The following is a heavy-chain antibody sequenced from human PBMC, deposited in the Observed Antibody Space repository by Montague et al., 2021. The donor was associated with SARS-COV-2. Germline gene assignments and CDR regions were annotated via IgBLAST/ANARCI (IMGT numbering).Heavy chain of an antibody. CDR2: IYYTGST. Sequence: TLSLTCTVSGGSISGDNYYWSWIRQHPGKGLDWIASIYYTGSTYYNPSLQSRLSTSLDTSKNQFSLTLSSVTAADTAIYYCARNRRCAFVGAEDIDLWGRGTLVTVSS. D-gene: IGHD1-14*01. V-gene: IGHV4-31*03. CDR1: GGSISGDNYY. CDR3: ARNRRCAFVGAEDIDL. J-gene: IGHJ2*01.